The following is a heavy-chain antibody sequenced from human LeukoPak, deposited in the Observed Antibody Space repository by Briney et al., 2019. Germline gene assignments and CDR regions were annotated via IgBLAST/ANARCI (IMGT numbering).Heavy chain of an antibody. Sequence: SVKVSCKASGGTFSSYAISWVRQAPGQGLEWMGGIIPIFGTANYAQKFQGRVTITTDESTSTAYMELSSLRSEDTAVYYCATGIAAGGPPGYYYYMDVWGKGTTVTVSS. D-gene: IGHD6-13*01. V-gene: IGHV1-69*05. J-gene: IGHJ6*03. CDR3: ATGIAAGGPPGYYYYMDV. CDR2: IIPIFGTA. CDR1: GGTFSSYA.